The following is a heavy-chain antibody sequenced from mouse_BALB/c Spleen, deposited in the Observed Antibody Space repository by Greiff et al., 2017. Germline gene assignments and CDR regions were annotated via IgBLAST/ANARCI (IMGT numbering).Heavy chain of an antibody. D-gene: IGHD3-1*01. CDR1: GYSITSDYA. CDR3: ARSGLGFLY. V-gene: IGHV3-2*02. J-gene: IGHJ2*01. CDR2: ISYSGST. Sequence: EVQLQQSGPGLVKPSQSLSLTCTVTGYSITSDYAWNWIRQFPGNKLEWMGYISYSGSTSYNPSLKSRISITRDTSKNQFFLQLNSVTTEDTATYYCARSGLGFLYWGQGTTLTVSS.